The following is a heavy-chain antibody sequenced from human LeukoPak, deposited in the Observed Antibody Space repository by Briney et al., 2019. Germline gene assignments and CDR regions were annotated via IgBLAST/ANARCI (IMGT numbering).Heavy chain of an antibody. CDR1: GFTFSSYW. V-gene: IGHV3-7*01. Sequence: GGSLRLSCAASGFTFSSYWMSWVRQAPGKGLEWVANIKQDGCEKYYVDSEKGRFTISRDNAKNSLYLQMNSLRAEDTAVYYCARASVNYYMDVWGKGTTVTVSS. CDR2: IKQDGCEK. J-gene: IGHJ6*03. D-gene: IGHD4-11*01. CDR3: ARASVNYYMDV.